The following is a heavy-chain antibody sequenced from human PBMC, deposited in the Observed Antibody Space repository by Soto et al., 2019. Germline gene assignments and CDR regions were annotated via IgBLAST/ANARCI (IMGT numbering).Heavy chain of an antibody. CDR3: ARGFAIDWYTYYFDY. V-gene: IGHV4-59*08. D-gene: IGHD3-9*01. CDR2: ISYSGAT. J-gene: IGHJ4*02. CDR1: FGPISNYY. Sequence: PSETLSLTCTFSFGPISNYYCSWIRQPPGKGLECLGYISYSGATNYNPSLKSRVTMSIDTSKNQFSLQLNSVTAADTAVYYCARGFAIDWYTYYFDYWGQGPLVTVSS.